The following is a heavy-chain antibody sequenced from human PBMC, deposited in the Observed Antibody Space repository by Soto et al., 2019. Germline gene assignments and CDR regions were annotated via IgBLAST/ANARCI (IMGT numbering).Heavy chain of an antibody. Sequence: QVQLVQSGAEVKKPGASVKVSCKASGYSFTSHGISWVRQAPGQGLEWMGWISAYNGNTNYSQKLQGRVTMTTDTTTSTACMELRSRRSDDTAVYYCARDNGFGESDVWGQGTTVPVS. D-gene: IGHD3-10*01. J-gene: IGHJ6*02. CDR3: ARDNGFGESDV. CDR1: GYSFTSHG. CDR2: ISAYNGNT. V-gene: IGHV1-18*01.